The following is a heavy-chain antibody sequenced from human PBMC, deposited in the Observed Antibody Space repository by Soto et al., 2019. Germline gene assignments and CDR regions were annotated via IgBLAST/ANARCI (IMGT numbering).Heavy chain of an antibody. V-gene: IGHV1-69*02. CDR3: ATAFTYYYYGMDV. Sequence: QVQLVQSRAEVKKPGSSVKVSCKASGGTFSSYTISWVRQAPGQGLEWMGRIIPILGIANYAQKFQGRVTITADKSTSTAYMELSSLRSEDTAVYYCATAFTYYYYGMDVWGQGTTVTVSS. D-gene: IGHD2-15*01. CDR2: IIPILGIA. J-gene: IGHJ6*02. CDR1: GGTFSSYT.